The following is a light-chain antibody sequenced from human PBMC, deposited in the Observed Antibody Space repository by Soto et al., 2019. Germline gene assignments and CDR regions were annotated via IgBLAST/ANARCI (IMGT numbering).Light chain of an antibody. V-gene: IGLV2-14*03. J-gene: IGLJ1*01. CDR3: TSYTSSSTYV. CDR1: SSDVGGYNY. Sequence: QSVLTQPASVSGSPGQSITISCTGTSSDVGGYNYVFWYQHPPGKAPKLMVYDVTNRPSGVSNRFSGSKSGNTASLTISGLQAEDEADYYCTSYTSSSTYVFGTGTKVPS. CDR2: DVT.